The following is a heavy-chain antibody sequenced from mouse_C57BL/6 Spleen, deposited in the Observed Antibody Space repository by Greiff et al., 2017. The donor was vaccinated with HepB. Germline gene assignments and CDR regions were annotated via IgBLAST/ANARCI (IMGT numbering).Heavy chain of an antibody. CDR3: ARWNYGNYPDY. CDR1: GYTFTSYW. CDR2: INPSNGGT. J-gene: IGHJ2*01. D-gene: IGHD2-1*01. V-gene: IGHV1-53*01. Sequence: QVQLKQPGTELVKPGASVKLSCKASGYTFTSYWMHWVKQRPGQGLEWIGNINPSNGGTNYNEKFKSKATLTVDKSSSPAYMQLSSLTSEDSAVYYCARWNYGNYPDYWGQGTTLTVSS.